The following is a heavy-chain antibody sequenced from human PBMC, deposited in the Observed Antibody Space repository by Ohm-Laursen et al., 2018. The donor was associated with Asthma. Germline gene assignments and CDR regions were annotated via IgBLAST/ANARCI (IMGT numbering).Heavy chain of an antibody. D-gene: IGHD6-19*01. Sequence: SLRLSCAASKFTFSNHWMNWVRQAPGKGLEWVANINPDGRETRHVDSVKGRFTISRDNAKDSLYLQMDSLRVEDTAVYYCARDRSGWSRDYWGQGTLVSVSS. CDR1: KFTFSNHW. CDR2: INPDGRET. J-gene: IGHJ4*02. CDR3: ARDRSGWSRDY. V-gene: IGHV3-7*01.